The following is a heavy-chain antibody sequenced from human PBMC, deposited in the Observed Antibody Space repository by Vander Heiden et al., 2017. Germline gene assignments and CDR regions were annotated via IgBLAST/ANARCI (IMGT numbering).Heavy chain of an antibody. CDR2: IYYSGST. CDR3: ARLSASGSYYSRIDY. J-gene: IGHJ4*02. Sequence: QLQLQESGPGLVKPSETLSLTCTVSGGSISRSRYCWGWIRQPPGKGLEWIGSIYYSGSTYYNSSLKSRVTISVDTSKNQFSLKLTSVTAADTAVYYCARLSASGSYYSRIDYWGQGTLVTVSS. D-gene: IGHD3-10*01. V-gene: IGHV4-39*01. CDR1: GGSISRSRYC.